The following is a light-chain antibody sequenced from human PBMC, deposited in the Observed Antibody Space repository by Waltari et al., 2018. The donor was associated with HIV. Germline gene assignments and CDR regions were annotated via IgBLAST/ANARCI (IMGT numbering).Light chain of an antibody. V-gene: IGKV3-15*01. CDR2: GAS. Sequence: MVMTQSPASLSVSLGESVTLSCRASHRIDSDLAGYQDKPGQAPRLLIFGASTRAPGVSGRFSGSGSGTDFTLTINNLESEDCAVYYCQQFNVWPQTFGQGTRLEV. CDR1: HRIDSD. J-gene: IGKJ2*01. CDR3: QQFNVWPQT.